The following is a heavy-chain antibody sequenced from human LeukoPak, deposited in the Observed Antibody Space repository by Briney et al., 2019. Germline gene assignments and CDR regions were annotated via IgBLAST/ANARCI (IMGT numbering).Heavy chain of an antibody. CDR2: ISGSGGST. CDR1: GFTFSSYA. D-gene: IGHD6-13*01. J-gene: IGHJ4*02. CDR3: AKDLLPKLVLSLFDY. V-gene: IGHV3-23*01. Sequence: GGSLRLSCAASGFTFSSYAMSWVRQAPGKGLEWVSDISGSGGSTYYADSVKGRFTISRDNSKNTLYLQMNSLRAEDTAVYYCAKDLLPKLVLSLFDYWGQGTLVTVSS.